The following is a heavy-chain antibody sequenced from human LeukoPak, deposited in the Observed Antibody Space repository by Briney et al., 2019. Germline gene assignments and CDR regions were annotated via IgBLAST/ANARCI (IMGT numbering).Heavy chain of an antibody. V-gene: IGHV3-53*01. Sequence: GSLRLSCTVSGFTVSSNSMSWVRQAPGKGLEWVSFIYSGTTHYSDSVKGRFTISRDNSKNTLYLQMNSLRAEDTAVYYCARVIPGYSSSNSYWGQGTLVTVSS. CDR2: IYSGTT. CDR3: ARVIPGYSSSNSY. D-gene: IGHD6-13*01. CDR1: GFTVSSNS. J-gene: IGHJ4*02.